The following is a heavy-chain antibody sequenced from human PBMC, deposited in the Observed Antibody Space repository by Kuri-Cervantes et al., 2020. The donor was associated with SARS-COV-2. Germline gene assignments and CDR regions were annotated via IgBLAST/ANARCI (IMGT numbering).Heavy chain of an antibody. CDR2: IYSGGST. CDR1: GFTVSSNY. Sequence: GESLKISCAASGFTVSSNYMSWVRQAPGKGLEWASLIYSGGSTYYADSVKGRFTISRDNSKNTLYLQMNSLIAEDTAVYYCARVRGDYVPWGQGTLVTVSS. J-gene: IGHJ5*02. D-gene: IGHD3-16*01. CDR3: ARVRGDYVP. V-gene: IGHV3-53*01.